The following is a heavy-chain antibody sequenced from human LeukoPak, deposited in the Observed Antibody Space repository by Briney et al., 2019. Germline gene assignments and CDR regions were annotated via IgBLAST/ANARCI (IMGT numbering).Heavy chain of an antibody. D-gene: IGHD6-19*01. Sequence: SETLSLTCTVSGGSISSYYWSWIRQPPGKGLEWIGYIYYSGSTDYNPSLKSRVTISVDTSKNQFSLKLSSVTAADTAVYYCAKFRGGSGWFFDYWGQGTLVTVSP. CDR3: AKFRGGSGWFFDY. V-gene: IGHV4-59*01. J-gene: IGHJ4*02. CDR1: GGSISSYY. CDR2: IYYSGST.